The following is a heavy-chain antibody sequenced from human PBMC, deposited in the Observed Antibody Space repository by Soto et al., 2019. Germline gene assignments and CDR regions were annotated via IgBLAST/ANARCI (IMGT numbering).Heavy chain of an antibody. V-gene: IGHV1-18*01. D-gene: IGHD3-22*01. CDR1: GYTFTSYG. J-gene: IGHJ1*01. CDR2: ISAYNGNT. Sequence: QVQLVQSGAEVKKPGASVKVSCKASGYTFTSYGISWVRQAPGQGLEWMGWISAYNGNTNYAQKLQGRVTMTTDTSTSTAYMELRSVRSDDTAVYYCARAVDYYDSSGYYTHEYFQHWGQGTLVTVSS. CDR3: ARAVDYYDSSGYYTHEYFQH.